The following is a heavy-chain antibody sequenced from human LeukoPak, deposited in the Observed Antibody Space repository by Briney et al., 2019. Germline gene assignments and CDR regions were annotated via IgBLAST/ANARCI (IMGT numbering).Heavy chain of an antibody. D-gene: IGHD1-26*01. CDR3: ARRPVLSGSYDKDAFDI. Sequence: GGSLRLSCAASGFTVSSNYMSWVRQAPGKGLEWVSVIYSGGSTYYADSVKGRFTISRDNSKNTLYLQMNSLRAEDTAVYYCARRPVLSGSYDKDAFDIWGQGTMVTVSS. CDR1: GFTVSSNY. J-gene: IGHJ3*02. CDR2: IYSGGST. V-gene: IGHV3-66*04.